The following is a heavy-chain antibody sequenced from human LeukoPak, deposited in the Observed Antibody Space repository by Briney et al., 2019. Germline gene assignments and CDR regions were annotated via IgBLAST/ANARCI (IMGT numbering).Heavy chain of an antibody. CDR1: GFTFSSYA. Sequence: GGSLRLSCAASGFTFSSYAMSWVRQAPGKGLEWVSVVSGGGNNIYYADSVKGRFTIARDNSKNTVYLQMNSLRAEDTAVYYCAKFPDACTTNCYGIDQYLDYWGQGTLVTVSS. J-gene: IGHJ4*02. CDR3: AKFPDACTTNCYGIDQYLDY. D-gene: IGHD2-2*01. CDR2: VSGGGNNI. V-gene: IGHV3-23*01.